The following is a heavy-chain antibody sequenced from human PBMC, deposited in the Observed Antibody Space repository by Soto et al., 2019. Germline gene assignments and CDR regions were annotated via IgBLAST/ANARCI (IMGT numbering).Heavy chain of an antibody. J-gene: IGHJ4*02. Sequence: SVKVSCKASGGTFSSYAISWVRQAPGQGLEWMGGIIPIFGTANYAQKLQGRVTITADKSTSTAYMELSSLRSEDTAVYYCARQVTIFGVGRFDYWGQGTLVTVSS. CDR3: ARQVTIFGVGRFDY. CDR2: IIPIFGTA. V-gene: IGHV1-69*06. CDR1: GGTFSSYA. D-gene: IGHD3-3*01.